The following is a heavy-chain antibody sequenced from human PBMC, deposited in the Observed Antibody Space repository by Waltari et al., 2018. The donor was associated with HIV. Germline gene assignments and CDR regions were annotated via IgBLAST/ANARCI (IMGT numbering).Heavy chain of an antibody. CDR2: IYYSGST. CDR3: ASSYGSGSYYKSGDAFDI. Sequence: QLQLQESGPGLVKPSETLSLTCTISGGSISSSSYYWGWIRQPPGKGLEWIGSIYYSGSTYYNPSLKSRVTISVDTSKNQFSLKLSSVTAADTAVYYCASSYGSGSYYKSGDAFDIWGQGTMVTVSS. D-gene: IGHD3-10*01. CDR1: GGSISSSSYY. J-gene: IGHJ3*02. V-gene: IGHV4-39*01.